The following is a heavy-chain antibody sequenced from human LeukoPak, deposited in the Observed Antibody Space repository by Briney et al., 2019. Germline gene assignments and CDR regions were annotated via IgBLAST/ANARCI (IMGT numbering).Heavy chain of an antibody. Sequence: SETLSLTCTVSGGSISSGDYYRSWIRQPPGKVLERIGYIYYSGSTYYNPSLKSRVTISVDTSKNQFSLKLSSVTAADTAVYYCARGVYGSGIDNWFDPWGQGTLVTVSS. V-gene: IGHV4-30-4*08. CDR1: GGSISSGDYY. CDR2: IYYSGST. J-gene: IGHJ5*02. D-gene: IGHD3-10*01. CDR3: ARGVYGSGIDNWFDP.